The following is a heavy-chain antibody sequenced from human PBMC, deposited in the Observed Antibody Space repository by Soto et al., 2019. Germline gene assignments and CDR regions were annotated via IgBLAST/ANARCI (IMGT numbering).Heavy chain of an antibody. D-gene: IGHD2-15*01. CDR3: ARDVGGMDV. V-gene: IGHV1-3*01. CDR2: INAGNGNT. Sequence: QVQLVQSGAEVKKPGASVKVSCKASGYTFTSYAMHWLRQAPGQRLEWMGWINAGNGNTKYSQKFQGRFTITRDTSDSTAYMELSSLRSEDTAVYYCARDVGGMDVWGQGTTFTVSS. J-gene: IGHJ6*02. CDR1: GYTFTSYA.